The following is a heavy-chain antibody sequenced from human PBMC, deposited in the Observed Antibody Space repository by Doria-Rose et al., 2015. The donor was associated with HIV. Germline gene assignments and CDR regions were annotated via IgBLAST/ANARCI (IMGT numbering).Heavy chain of an antibody. J-gene: IGHJ4*02. Sequence: QVQLQESGPGVVKPSQTPSLTCTVSGGSIGSGSYYWSWIRQPAGKGLEWIGRTYIRGSTDYNPSLQSRVTISVDTSKNQFSLEVNSVTAADTAVYYCARTANWNDGRVDSWGQGTSVIVSS. V-gene: IGHV4-61*02. CDR2: TYIRGST. CDR1: GGSIGSGSYY. D-gene: IGHD1-20*01. CDR3: ARTANWNDGRVDS.